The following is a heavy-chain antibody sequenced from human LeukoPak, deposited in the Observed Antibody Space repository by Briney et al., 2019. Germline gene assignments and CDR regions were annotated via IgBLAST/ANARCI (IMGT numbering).Heavy chain of an antibody. J-gene: IGHJ3*02. CDR1: GGTFSSYA. D-gene: IGHD6-13*01. CDR3: ARIAAARALDI. CDR2: IIPIFGTA. Sequence: SVKVSCKASGGTFSSYAISWVRQAPRQGLEWMGRIIPIFGTANYAQKFQGRVTITTDESTSTAYMELSSLRSEDTAVYYCARIAAARALDIWGQGTMVTVSS. V-gene: IGHV1-69*05.